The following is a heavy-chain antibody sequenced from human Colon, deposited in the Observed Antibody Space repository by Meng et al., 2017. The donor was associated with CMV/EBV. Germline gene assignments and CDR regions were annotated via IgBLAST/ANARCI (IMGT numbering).Heavy chain of an antibody. Sequence: ASVKVSCKASGYTFIGSYIHWVRQAPGQGLEWMGWFNPNSGASKYAQNFQGRVTMTRDTSISTAYMGLTRLTFDDTAVYYCARDKGPYTWNYQDPHAFDLWGQGTVVTVSS. D-gene: IGHD1-7*01. J-gene: IGHJ3*01. CDR2: FNPNSGAS. CDR1: GYTFIGSY. CDR3: ARDKGPYTWNYQDPHAFDL. V-gene: IGHV1-2*02.